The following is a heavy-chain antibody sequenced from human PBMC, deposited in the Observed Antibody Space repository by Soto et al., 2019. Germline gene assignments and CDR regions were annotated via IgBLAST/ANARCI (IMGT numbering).Heavy chain of an antibody. CDR3: AGALPYSSGWYTTVGFDY. CDR1: GFTFSDYH. V-gene: IGHV3-11*01. D-gene: IGHD6-19*01. Sequence: QVQLVESGGGLVKPGGSLRLSCAASGFTFSDYHMSWIRQAPGKGLEWISYITGSGSIISYADSVKGRFTISRDKAKNSLFLQMNSLRAEDTAVYYCAGALPYSSGWYTTVGFDYWGQGTLVTVSS. CDR2: ITGSGSII. J-gene: IGHJ4*02.